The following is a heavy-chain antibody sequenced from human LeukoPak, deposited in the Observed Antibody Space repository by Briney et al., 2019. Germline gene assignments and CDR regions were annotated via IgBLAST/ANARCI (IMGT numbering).Heavy chain of an antibody. D-gene: IGHD5-18*01. V-gene: IGHV3-43*02. Sequence: GGSLRLSCAASGFTFDDYAMHWVRQAPGKGLEWVSLISGDGGSTYYADSVKGRFTISRDNSKNSLYLQMNSLRTGDTALYYCAKYSYAHDAFDIWGQGTMVTVSS. CDR1: GFTFDDYA. J-gene: IGHJ3*02. CDR2: ISGDGGST. CDR3: AKYSYAHDAFDI.